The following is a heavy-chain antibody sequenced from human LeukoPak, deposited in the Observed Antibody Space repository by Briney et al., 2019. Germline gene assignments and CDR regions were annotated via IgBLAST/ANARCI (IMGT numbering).Heavy chain of an antibody. D-gene: IGHD2-15*01. Sequence: SETLSLTCTVSGGSISSGGYYWSWIRQHPGKGLEWIGYIYYSGSTYYNPSLKSRVTISVDTSKNQFSLKLSSVTAADTAVYYCASVHCSGGSCYPYYYYGMDVWGQGTTVTVSS. J-gene: IGHJ6*02. V-gene: IGHV4-31*03. CDR3: ASVHCSGGSCYPYYYYGMDV. CDR2: IYYSGST. CDR1: GGSISSGGYY.